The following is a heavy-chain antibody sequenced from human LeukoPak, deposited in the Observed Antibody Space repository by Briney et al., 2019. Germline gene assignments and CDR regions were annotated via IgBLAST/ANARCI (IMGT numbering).Heavy chain of an antibody. Sequence: PETLSLTCTVSGGSISSYYWSWIRQPPGKGLEWIGYIYYSGSTNYNPSLKSRVTISVDTSKNQFSLKLSSVTAADTAVYYCARARCSGGSCYWGWFDPWGQGTLVTVSS. CDR2: IYYSGST. J-gene: IGHJ5*02. D-gene: IGHD2-15*01. CDR1: GGSISSYY. CDR3: ARARCSGGSCYWGWFDP. V-gene: IGHV4-59*01.